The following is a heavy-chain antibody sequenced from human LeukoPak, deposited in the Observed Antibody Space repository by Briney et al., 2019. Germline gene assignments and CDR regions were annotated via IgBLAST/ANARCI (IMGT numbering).Heavy chain of an antibody. CDR1: GFTLSTYA. CDR3: AKQAWWSCYFYFLPFDY. J-gene: IGHJ4*02. Sequence: QAGGSLRLSCAASGFTLSTYAMSWVRQAPGRGLEGVSSINYGGDTTYYADSVKGRFTISRDNSKNTLYLQMNRLRAEDTAVYYCAKQAWWSCYFYFLPFDYWGQGTLVTVSS. D-gene: IGHD3-3*01. V-gene: IGHV3-23*01. CDR2: INYGGDTT.